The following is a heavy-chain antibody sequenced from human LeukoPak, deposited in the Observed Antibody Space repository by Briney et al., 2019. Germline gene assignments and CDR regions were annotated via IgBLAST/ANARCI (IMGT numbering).Heavy chain of an antibody. V-gene: IGHV3-30*18. CDR1: GFTFSSYG. CDR3: AKDNGHFDY. CDR2: ISYDGSNK. J-gene: IGHJ4*02. Sequence: PGRSLRLSCAASGFTFSSYGMHWVRQAPGKGLKWVAVISYDGSNKYYADSVEGRFTISRDNSKNTLYLQMNSLRAEDTAVYYCAKDNGHFDYWGQGTLVTVSS. D-gene: IGHD2-8*01.